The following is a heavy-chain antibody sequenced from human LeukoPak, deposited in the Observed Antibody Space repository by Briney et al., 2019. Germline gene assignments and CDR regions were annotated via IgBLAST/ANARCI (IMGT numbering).Heavy chain of an antibody. CDR3: ARHPPPGGTAPGVAFDI. V-gene: IGHV4-59*08. CDR1: GGSISSYY. D-gene: IGHD1-7*01. Sequence: SETLSLTCTVSGGSISSYYWSWIRPPPGKGLEWIGYFYYSGSTSYNPSLRSRVTISTDTSKNQFSLKLSSVTAADTAVYYCARHPPPGGTAPGVAFDIWGQGTMITVSS. CDR2: FYYSGST. J-gene: IGHJ3*02.